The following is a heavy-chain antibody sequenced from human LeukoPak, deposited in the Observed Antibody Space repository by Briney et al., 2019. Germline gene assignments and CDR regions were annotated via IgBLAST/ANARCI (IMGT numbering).Heavy chain of an antibody. D-gene: IGHD3-9*01. J-gene: IGHJ4*02. CDR2: ISSGDRT. V-gene: IGHV3-23*01. CDR3: AKDATASPYFHWFDN. Sequence: GGSLRLSCAASGFTFSSYAMHWVRQAPGKGLEWVAGISSGDRTFHPQSVKGRFTISRDKSKATLYLQMNSLRAEDTAVYYCAKDATASPYFHWFDNWGQGTQVIVSS. CDR1: GFTFSSYA.